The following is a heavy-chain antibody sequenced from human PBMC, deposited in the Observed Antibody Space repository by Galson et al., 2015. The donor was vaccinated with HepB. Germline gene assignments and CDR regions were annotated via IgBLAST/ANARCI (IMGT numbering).Heavy chain of an antibody. CDR1: GFTFSTYW. J-gene: IGHJ3*02. V-gene: IGHV3-7*03. CDR3: ARDSNYCSTSCYDAFDI. D-gene: IGHD2-2*01. CDR2: IKEDGSEK. Sequence: SLRLSCAASGFTFSTYWMSWVRQAPGKGLEWVANIKEDGSEKNYVDSVKGRFTISRDNAKNSLYLQMNSLRAEDTAVYYCARDSNYCSTSCYDAFDIWGQGTMVTVSS.